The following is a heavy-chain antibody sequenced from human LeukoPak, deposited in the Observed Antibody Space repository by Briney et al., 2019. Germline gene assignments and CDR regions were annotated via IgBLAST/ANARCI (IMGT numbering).Heavy chain of an antibody. V-gene: IGHV4-39*07. CDR2: IYYSGTT. D-gene: IGHD6-6*01. CDR1: GGSISSSPYY. Sequence: SETLSLTCTVSGGSISSSPYYWGWIRQPPGKGLEWIGSIYYSGTTHYSPSLESRVTISVDTSKNQFSLKLASVTAADTAVYYCARGLWDTRGAARPGSVHYYYYMDVWGKGTTVTVSS. J-gene: IGHJ6*03. CDR3: ARGLWDTRGAARPGSVHYYYYMDV.